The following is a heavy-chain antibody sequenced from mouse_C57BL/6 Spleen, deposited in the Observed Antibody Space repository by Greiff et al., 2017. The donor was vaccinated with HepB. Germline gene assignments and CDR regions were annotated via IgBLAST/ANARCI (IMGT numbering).Heavy chain of an antibody. CDR3: TTDGYSDPSFAY. CDR2: IDPEDGDT. CDR1: GFNIKDYY. V-gene: IGHV14-1*01. Sequence: EVKLQESGAELVRPGASVKLSCTASGFNIKDYYMHWVKQRPEQGLEWIGRIDPEDGDTEYAPKFQGKATMTADTSSNPAYLQLSSLTSEDTAVYYCTTDGYSDPSFAYWGQGTLVTVSA. J-gene: IGHJ3*01. D-gene: IGHD2-3*01.